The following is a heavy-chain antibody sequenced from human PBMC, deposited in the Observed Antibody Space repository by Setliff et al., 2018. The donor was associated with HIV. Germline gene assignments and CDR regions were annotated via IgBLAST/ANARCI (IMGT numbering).Heavy chain of an antibody. D-gene: IGHD3-22*01. V-gene: IGHV4-61*02. CDR1: GGSISSASYY. Sequence: SETLSLTCTVSGGSISSASYYWSWIRQPAGKGLEWIGRIYTSGSTNYNPSLKSRVTISVDTSKNQFSLKLNSVTAADTAVYYCASAISPQYYGSSGYYLAWGQGTRVTVSS. J-gene: IGHJ5*02. CDR2: IYTSGST. CDR3: ASAISPQYYGSSGYYLA.